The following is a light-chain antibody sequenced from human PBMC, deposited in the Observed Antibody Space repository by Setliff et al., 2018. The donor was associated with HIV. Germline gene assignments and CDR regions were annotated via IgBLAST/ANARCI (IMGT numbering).Light chain of an antibody. J-gene: IGLJ1*01. Sequence: ALTQPASVSGSPGQSITISCTGNSSDVGSYNLVSWYQQHSDKAPKLIIYEVNKRPSGVSDRFSGSKSGNTASLTISGLQAEDEADYHCCSYARSSPYVFGSGTKVTVL. V-gene: IGLV2-23*02. CDR1: SSDVGSYNL. CDR3: CSYARSSPYV. CDR2: EVN.